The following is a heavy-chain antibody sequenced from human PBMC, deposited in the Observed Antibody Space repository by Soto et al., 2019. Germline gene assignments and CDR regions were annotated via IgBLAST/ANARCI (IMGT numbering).Heavy chain of an antibody. V-gene: IGHV1-8*01. CDR3: ASDMRNT. J-gene: IGHJ5*02. CDR1: GYTFTSHD. CDR2: MNPNSGHT. Sequence: QVQLVQSGAEVKKPGASVKVSCKASGYTFTSHDINWMRQATGQGLEWMGWMNPNSGHTNYAQKFQGRVTMTRDTSISTAYIELTNLRSAGTDIYYWASDMRNTWGQGTLVTVSS. D-gene: IGHD3-9*01.